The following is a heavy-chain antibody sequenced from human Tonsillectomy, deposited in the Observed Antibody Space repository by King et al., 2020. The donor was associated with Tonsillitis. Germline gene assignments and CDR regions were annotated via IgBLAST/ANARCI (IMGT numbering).Heavy chain of an antibody. CDR3: AKXIAXXGAGQXSVVXY. J-gene: IGHJ4*02. D-gene: IGHD6-19*01. CDR1: GFTFSSYG. CDR2: ISYDGSNK. V-gene: IGHV3-30*18. Sequence: VQLVESGGGVVQPGRSLRLSCAASGFTFSSYGMHWVRQAPGKGLEWVAVISYDGSNKYYADSVKGRFTISRDNSKNTLYLQMNSLRAEDTAVYYCAKXIAXXGAGQXSVVXYWGQXTLVTV.